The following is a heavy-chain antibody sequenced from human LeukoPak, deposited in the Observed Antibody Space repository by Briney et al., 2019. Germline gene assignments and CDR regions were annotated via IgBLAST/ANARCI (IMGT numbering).Heavy chain of an antibody. CDR3: ARGDSRYAAPEY. CDR1: GYTFTSYD. J-gene: IGHJ4*02. CDR2: MNPNSGNT. D-gene: IGHD5-12*01. Sequence: GASVKVSCKASGYTFTSYDINWVRQATGQGLEWMGWMNPNSGNTGYAQKFQGRVTITRTTSISTASMEMSSLKSEDTAVYYCARGDSRYAAPEYWGQGTLVTVSS. V-gene: IGHV1-8*03.